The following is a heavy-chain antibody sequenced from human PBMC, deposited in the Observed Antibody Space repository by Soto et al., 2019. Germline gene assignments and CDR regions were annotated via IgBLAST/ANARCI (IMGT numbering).Heavy chain of an antibody. CDR3: ARLPQFLWFGALTARAYDFNY. Sequence: GESLKISCTGSGYSFSTYWNAWVRQMPGTGLEWMGIIYPGDSDTSYSPSFQGQVTISADTSTKTAYLQWSSLKASDTAIYYCARLPQFLWFGALTARAYDFNYWGPGTLVTVSS. D-gene: IGHD3-10*01. J-gene: IGHJ4*02. V-gene: IGHV5-51*01. CDR1: GYSFSTYW. CDR2: IYPGDSDT.